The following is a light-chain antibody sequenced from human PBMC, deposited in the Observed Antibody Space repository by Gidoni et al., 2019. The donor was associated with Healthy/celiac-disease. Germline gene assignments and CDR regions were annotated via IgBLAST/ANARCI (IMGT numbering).Light chain of an antibody. CDR1: QSVSSSS. J-gene: IGKJ4*01. CDR2: GAS. V-gene: IGKV3-20*01. CDR3: QQYGSSPLT. Sequence: IVLTQSPGTLSLSPGERATLSCRASQSVSSSSLAWYQQKPGQAPMLLIPGASSSAPGIPDSFSGSGSWTDFSTTISRLEHEDFAVYYWQQYGSSPLTFGGGTKVEIK.